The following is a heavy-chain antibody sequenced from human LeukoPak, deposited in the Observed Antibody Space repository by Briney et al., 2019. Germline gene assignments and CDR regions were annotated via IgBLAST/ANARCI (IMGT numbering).Heavy chain of an antibody. Sequence: SETLSLTCAVSGGSISSSNWWSWVRQPPGKGLEWIGEIYHSGSTNYNPSLKSRVTISVDKSKNQFSLKLSSVTAADTAVYYCARADDYGDSHLDYWGQGTLVTVSS. CDR2: IYHSGST. J-gene: IGHJ4*02. CDR1: GGSISSSNW. CDR3: ARADDYGDSHLDY. V-gene: IGHV4-4*02. D-gene: IGHD4-17*01.